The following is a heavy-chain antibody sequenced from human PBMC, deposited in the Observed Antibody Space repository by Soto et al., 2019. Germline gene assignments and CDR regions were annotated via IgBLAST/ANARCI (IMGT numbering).Heavy chain of an antibody. CDR3: ARDSTPVDY. CDR1: GYTFTSYG. J-gene: IGHJ4*02. Sequence: QVQLVQSGAEVKKPGASVKVSCKASGYTFTSYGISWVRQAPGQGLEWMGWISAYNGNTNYAQKLQGRVTKTTDTSTSTAYKELRSLSTDDKAVYFCARDSTPVDYWGQGTLVTVSS. CDR2: ISAYNGNT. V-gene: IGHV1-18*01.